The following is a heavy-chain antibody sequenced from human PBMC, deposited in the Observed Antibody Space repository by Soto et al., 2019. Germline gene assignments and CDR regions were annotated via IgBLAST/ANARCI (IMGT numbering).Heavy chain of an antibody. CDR2: INHSGST. CDR3: ARERDILTGGFDY. CDR1: GGSISSSSYY. D-gene: IGHD3-9*01. J-gene: IGHJ4*02. V-gene: IGHV4-39*07. Sequence: SETLSLTCTVSGGSISSSSYYWGWIRQPPGKGLEWIGSINHSGSTNYNPSLKSRVTISVDTSKNQFSLKLSSVTAADTAVYYCARERDILTGGFDYWGQGTLVTVSS.